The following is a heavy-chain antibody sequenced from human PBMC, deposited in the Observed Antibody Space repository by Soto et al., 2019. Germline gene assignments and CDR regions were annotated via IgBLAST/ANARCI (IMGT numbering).Heavy chain of an antibody. V-gene: IGHV1-69*13. CDR2: IIPIFGTA. Sequence: SVKVSCKASGGTFSSYAISWVRQAPGQGLGWMGGIIPIFGTANYAQKFQGRVTITADESTSTAYMELSSLRSEDTAVYYCARSSGWYSGCDYWGQGALVTVSS. J-gene: IGHJ4*02. CDR1: GGTFSSYA. CDR3: ARSSGWYSGCDY. D-gene: IGHD6-19*01.